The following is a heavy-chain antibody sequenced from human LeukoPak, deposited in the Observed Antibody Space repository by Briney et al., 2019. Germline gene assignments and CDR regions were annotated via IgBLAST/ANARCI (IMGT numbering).Heavy chain of an antibody. V-gene: IGHV3-23*01. D-gene: IGHD1-14*01. CDR3: VKGGYKFDP. J-gene: IGHJ5*02. Sequence: PGGSLRLSCAASGFTFSSYGMHWVRQAPGKGREGVSAISGSGGSTYYADSVKGRFTISRDNSKNTLCLQMNSLRAEDTAVYYCVKGGYKFDPWGQGTLVTVSS. CDR1: GFTFSSYG. CDR2: ISGSGGST.